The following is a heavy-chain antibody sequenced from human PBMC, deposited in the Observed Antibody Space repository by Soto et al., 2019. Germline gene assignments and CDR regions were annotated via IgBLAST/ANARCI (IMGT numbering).Heavy chain of an antibody. CDR2: ISSSSSTI. CDR1: GFTFSSYS. D-gene: IGHD3-22*01. V-gene: IGHV3-48*02. Sequence: GGSLRLSCAASGFTFSSYSMNWVRQAPGKGLEWVSYISSSSSTIYYADSVKGRFTISRDNAKNSLYLQMNSLRDEDTAVYYCARSRRDYDSSGYYYRYGMDVWGHGTTVTVS. J-gene: IGHJ6*02. CDR3: ARSRRDYDSSGYYYRYGMDV.